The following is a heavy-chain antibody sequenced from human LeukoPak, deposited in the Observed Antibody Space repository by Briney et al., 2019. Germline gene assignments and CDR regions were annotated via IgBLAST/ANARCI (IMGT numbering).Heavy chain of an antibody. D-gene: IGHD1-26*01. CDR3: ARGGWELQKDY. Sequence: SSETLSLTCTVSGGSISSSSYYWGWIRQPPGKGLEWIGSIYYSGSTYYNPSLKSRVTISVDTSKNQFSLKLSSVTAADTAVYYCARGGWELQKDYWGQGTLVTVSS. J-gene: IGHJ4*02. V-gene: IGHV4-39*07. CDR2: IYYSGST. CDR1: GGSISSSSYY.